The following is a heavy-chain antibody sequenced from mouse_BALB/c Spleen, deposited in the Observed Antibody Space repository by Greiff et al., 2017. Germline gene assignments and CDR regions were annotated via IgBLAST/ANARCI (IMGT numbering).Heavy chain of an antibody. D-gene: IGHD2-4*01. CDR2: IDPFNGGT. CDR3: ANDYWFAY. J-gene: IGHJ3*01. V-gene: IGHV1S135*01. Sequence: EVQLQQSGPELMKPGASVKISCKASGYSFTSYYMHWVKQSHGKSLEWIGYIDPFNGGTSYNQKFKGKATLTVDKSSSTAYMHLSSLTSEDSAVYYCANDYWFAYWGQGTLVTVSA. CDR1: GYSFTSYY.